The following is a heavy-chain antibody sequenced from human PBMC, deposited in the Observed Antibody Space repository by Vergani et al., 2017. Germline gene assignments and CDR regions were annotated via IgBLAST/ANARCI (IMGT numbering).Heavy chain of an antibody. CDR1: GGTCSSYA. J-gene: IGHJ4*02. D-gene: IGHD3-3*01. CDR2: IIPTFGTA. Sequence: QVQLVQSGAEVKKPGSSVKVSCKASGGTCSSYAISWVRQAPGEGLEWMGGIIPTFGTANYAQKFKGRVTITADESTSPAYMELSSLRSEDTAVYYWARAYYDFWSGYYLDYWGQGTLVTVSS. V-gene: IGHV1-69*01. CDR3: ARAYYDFWSGYYLDY.